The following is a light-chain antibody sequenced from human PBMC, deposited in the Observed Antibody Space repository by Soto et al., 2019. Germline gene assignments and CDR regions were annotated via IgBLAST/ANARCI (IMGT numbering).Light chain of an antibody. CDR3: QQRSRSLT. V-gene: IGKV3-11*01. J-gene: IGKJ4*01. CDR2: DAS. Sequence: PGGRATLSCRASQSAGTSLAWDQQKPGQAPRLLINDASNRPTGIPARFSGSGSGTDFTHTISSLEPEDCAVYFCQQRSRSLTFGGGTRVEIK. CDR1: QSAGTS.